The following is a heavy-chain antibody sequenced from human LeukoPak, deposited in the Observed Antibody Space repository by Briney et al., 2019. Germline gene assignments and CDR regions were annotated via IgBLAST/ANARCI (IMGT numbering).Heavy chain of an antibody. V-gene: IGHV3-33*01. CDR2: IWYDGSNK. CDR1: GFTFSSYG. CDR3: ARDMTTVTTLTY. D-gene: IGHD4-17*01. Sequence: PGGSLRLSCAASGFTFSSYGMHWVRQAPGKGLEWVAVIWYDGSNKYYADSVKGRFTISRDNSKNTLYLQMNSLRAEDTAVYYCARDMTTVTTLTYWGQGTLVTVSS. J-gene: IGHJ4*02.